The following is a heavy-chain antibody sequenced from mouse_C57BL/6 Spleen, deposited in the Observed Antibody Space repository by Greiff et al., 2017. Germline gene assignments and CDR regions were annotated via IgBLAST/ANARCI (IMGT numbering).Heavy chain of an antibody. CDR1: GYAFPNYL. CDR2: INPGSGGT. Sequence: VHLVESGAELVRPGTSVKVSCKASGYAFPNYLIEWVKQRPGQGLEWIGVINPGSGGTNYNEKFKGKATLTADKSSRTAYMQLSSHTSEDSAVYFWARDGGLRRTAWFAYWGQGTLVTVSA. J-gene: IGHJ3*01. D-gene: IGHD2-4*01. V-gene: IGHV1-54*01. CDR3: ARDGGLRRTAWFAY.